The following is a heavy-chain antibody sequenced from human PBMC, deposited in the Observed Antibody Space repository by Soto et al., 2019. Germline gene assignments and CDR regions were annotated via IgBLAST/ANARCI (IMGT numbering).Heavy chain of an antibody. CDR1: GFTFSSYG. J-gene: IGHJ2*01. Sequence: QVQLVESGGDVVQPGRSLRLSCAASGFTFSSYGMHWVRQAPGKGLEWVAVIWYDGSNKYYADSVKGRFTISRDNSKNTLYLQMNSLRAEDTAVYYCARDRGWLQIYWYFDLWGRGTLVTVSS. V-gene: IGHV3-33*01. D-gene: IGHD3-10*01. CDR2: IWYDGSNK. CDR3: ARDRGWLQIYWYFDL.